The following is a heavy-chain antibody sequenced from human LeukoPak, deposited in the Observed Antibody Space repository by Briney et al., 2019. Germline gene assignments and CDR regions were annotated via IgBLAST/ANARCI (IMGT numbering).Heavy chain of an antibody. CDR3: ARENPAGYYGFWSGSYYFDY. D-gene: IGHD3-3*01. V-gene: IGHV1-46*01. CDR1: GYTFTSYY. Sequence: GASVKVSCKASGYTFTSYYMHWVRQAPGQGLEWMGIINPSGGSTSYAQKFQGRVTMTRDTSTSTVYMELSSLRSEDTAVYYCARENPAGYYGFWSGSYYFDYWGQGTLVTVSS. J-gene: IGHJ4*02. CDR2: INPSGGST.